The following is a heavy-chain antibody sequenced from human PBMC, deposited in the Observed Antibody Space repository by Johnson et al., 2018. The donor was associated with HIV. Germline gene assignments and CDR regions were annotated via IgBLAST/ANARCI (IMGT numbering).Heavy chain of an antibody. CDR3: AKDRYGYTRGAFDI. CDR2: ISYDGSNK. CDR1: GFTFSSYG. V-gene: IGHV3-30*18. J-gene: IGHJ3*02. Sequence: QVHLVESGGGVVQPGRSLRFSCAASGFTFSSYGMHWVRQAPGKGLEWVAVISYDGSNKYYADSVKGRLPISRDNSRNTLYLQMNSLRPEDTAVYYRAKDRYGYTRGAFDIGGQGTMVTVSS. D-gene: IGHD5-24*01.